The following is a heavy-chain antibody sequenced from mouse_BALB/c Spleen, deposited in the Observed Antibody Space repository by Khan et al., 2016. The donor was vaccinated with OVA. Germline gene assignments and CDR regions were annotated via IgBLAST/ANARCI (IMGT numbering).Heavy chain of an antibody. CDR3: ARGGYNPAMDY. V-gene: IGHV1-9*01. Sequence: QVQLQQSGAELMKPGASVTISCKATGYTFSMYWIEWVKQRPGHGLEWIGEILPGSGNSNNSEKFKGKATFTADTSSNTAYMQLSSLTSEDSAVYYCARGGYNPAMDYWGQGTSVTVSS. J-gene: IGHJ4*01. CDR2: ILPGSGNS. D-gene: IGHD1-3*01. CDR1: GYTFSMYW.